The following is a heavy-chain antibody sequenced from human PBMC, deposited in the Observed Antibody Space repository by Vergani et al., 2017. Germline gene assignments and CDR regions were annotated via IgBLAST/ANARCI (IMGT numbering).Heavy chain of an antibody. CDR3: TKVSCSSTCCARPFDY. D-gene: IGHD2-2*01. CDR2: SSWNSGSI. CDR1: GLTFDDYA. J-gene: IGHJ4*02. Sequence: EVQLVESGGGLVQPGRSLRLPCAASGLTFDDYAMHWVRQAPGKGLEWVPGSSWNSGSIGYADSVKGRFTISRDNAKNSLYLQMNSLRAEDTALYYCTKVSCSSTCCARPFDYWGQGTLVTVSS. V-gene: IGHV3-9*01.